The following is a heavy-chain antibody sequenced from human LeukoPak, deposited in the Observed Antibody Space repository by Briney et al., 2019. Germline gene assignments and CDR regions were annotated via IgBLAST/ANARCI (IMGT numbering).Heavy chain of an antibody. V-gene: IGHV4-59*01. Sequence: SETLSLTCTVSGDSMRNYYWNWIRQSPDKGLEWVGLINYGGNTYYNPSLLSRITMSVDTSKEQFSLNLRSVTTADTAVYYCAGDSVGYDSWGQGTLVTVSS. CDR2: INYGGNT. CDR3: AGDSVGYDS. CDR1: GDSMRNYY. J-gene: IGHJ4*02. D-gene: IGHD1-26*01.